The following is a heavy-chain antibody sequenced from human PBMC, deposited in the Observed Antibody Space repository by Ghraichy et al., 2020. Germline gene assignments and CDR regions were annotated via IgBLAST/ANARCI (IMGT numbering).Heavy chain of an antibody. J-gene: IGHJ4*02. Sequence: GGSLRLSCAGSGFTFSNYAMHWVRQAPGKGLEWVALISYDGSNKYYADSVKGRFTISRDNSKNTLYLQMNSLRAEDTAVYYCATGLAVAGNIDYFDYWGQGTLVTVSS. CDR3: ATGLAVAGNIDYFDY. D-gene: IGHD6-19*01. CDR2: ISYDGSNK. V-gene: IGHV3-30-3*01. CDR1: GFTFSNYA.